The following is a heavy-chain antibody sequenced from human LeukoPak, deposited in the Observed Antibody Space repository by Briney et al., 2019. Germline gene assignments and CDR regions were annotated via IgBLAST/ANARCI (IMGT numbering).Heavy chain of an antibody. D-gene: IGHD5-18*01. V-gene: IGHV1-46*01. Sequence: ASVKVSCKASGYTFTSYYMHWVRQAPGQGLEWMGIINPSGGSTSYAQKFQGRVTMTRDTSISTAYMELSRLRSDDTAVYYCARDVDTAINWFDPWGQGTLVTVSS. J-gene: IGHJ5*02. CDR2: INPSGGST. CDR3: ARDVDTAINWFDP. CDR1: GYTFTSYY.